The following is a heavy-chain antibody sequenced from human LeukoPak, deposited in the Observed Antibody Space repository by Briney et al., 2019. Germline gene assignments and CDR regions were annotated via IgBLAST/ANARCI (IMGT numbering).Heavy chain of an antibody. Sequence: SQTLSLTCTVSGGSISSGGYYWSWIRQHPGKGLEWIGYIYYSGSTYYNPSLKSRVTMSVDTSKNQFSLKLSSATAADTAVYYCARERDPRLMDVWGQGTTVTVSS. CDR3: ARERDPRLMDV. V-gene: IGHV4-31*03. CDR2: IYYSGST. J-gene: IGHJ6*02. CDR1: GGSISSGGYY.